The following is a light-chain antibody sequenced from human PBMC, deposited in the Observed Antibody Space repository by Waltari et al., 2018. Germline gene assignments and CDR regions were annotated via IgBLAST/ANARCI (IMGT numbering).Light chain of an antibody. CDR2: EVS. Sequence: QSALTQPASVSGSPGQSITISCNGTSSDVGSYHLVPWYQQHPGKAPKLMIYEVSKRPSGVSNRFSGSKSGNTASLTISGLQAEDEADYYCCSYAGSSTFAVFGGGTKLTVL. V-gene: IGLV2-23*02. CDR1: SSDVGSYHL. J-gene: IGLJ2*01. CDR3: CSYAGSSTFAV.